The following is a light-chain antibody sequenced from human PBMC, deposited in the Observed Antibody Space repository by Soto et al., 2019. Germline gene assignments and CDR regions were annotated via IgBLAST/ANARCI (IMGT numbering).Light chain of an antibody. V-gene: IGKV3-11*01. CDR2: DVS. CDR1: QSVSNS. Sequence: EIVLTQSPATLSLSPGERATLSCWASQSVSNSLAWYQQRPGQSPRLLIYDVSTRATGIPARFGGSGSGTDFTLTISSLETEDFAVYYCQQRTNWPLTFDGGTKVEI. CDR3: QQRTNWPLT. J-gene: IGKJ4*01.